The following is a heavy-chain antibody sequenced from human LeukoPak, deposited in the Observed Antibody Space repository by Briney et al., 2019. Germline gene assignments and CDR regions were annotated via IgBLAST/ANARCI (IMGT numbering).Heavy chain of an antibody. CDR3: ARDSAMQWLVQGGLDY. J-gene: IGHJ4*02. D-gene: IGHD6-19*01. Sequence: GASVKVSCKASGYTFTGYYMHWVRQAPGQGLEWMGWINPNSGGTNYAQKFQGRVTMTRDTSISTAYMEMSRLRSDDTAVYYCARDSAMQWLVQGGLDYWGQGTLVTVSS. V-gene: IGHV1-2*02. CDR2: INPNSGGT. CDR1: GYTFTGYY.